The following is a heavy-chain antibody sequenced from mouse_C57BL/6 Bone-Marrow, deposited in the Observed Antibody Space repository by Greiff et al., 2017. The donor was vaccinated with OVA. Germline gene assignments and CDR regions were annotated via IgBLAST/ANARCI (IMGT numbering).Heavy chain of an antibody. V-gene: IGHV1-76*01. Sequence: VKLMESGAELVRPGASVKLSCKASGYTFTDYYINWVKQRPGQGLEWIARIYPGSGNTYYNEKFKGKATLTAEKSSSTAYMQLSSLTSEDSAVYFCARSGDKPFAYWGQGTLVTVSA. J-gene: IGHJ3*01. CDR1: GYTFTDYY. D-gene: IGHD1-3*01. CDR3: ARSGDKPFAY. CDR2: IYPGSGNT.